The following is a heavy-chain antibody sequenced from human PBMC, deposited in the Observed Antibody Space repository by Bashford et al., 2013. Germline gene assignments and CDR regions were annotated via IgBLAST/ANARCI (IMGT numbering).Heavy chain of an antibody. V-gene: IGHV4-39*01. CDR3: ASARYSGNSYYFLY. J-gene: IGHJ4*02. Sequence: SETLSLTCTVSGGSISSSTSSWDWIRLPPGKGLEWIGSIYYSGSAYYNPSLKSRVTISVDTSKNQFSLRLSSVTAADTAVYYCASARYSGNSYYFLYWGLGTLVTVSS. CDR2: IYYSGSA. D-gene: IGHD1-26*01. CDR1: GGSISSSTSS.